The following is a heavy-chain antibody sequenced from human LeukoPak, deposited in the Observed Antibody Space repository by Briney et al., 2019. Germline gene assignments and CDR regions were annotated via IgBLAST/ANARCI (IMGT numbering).Heavy chain of an antibody. CDR3: VSFYETD. V-gene: IGHV3-74*01. CDR1: GNYW. D-gene: IGHD2/OR15-2a*01. J-gene: IGHJ4*02. Sequence: GGALRLSCAASGNYWMHWVRQAPGKGLLWVSHINSDGSWTSYADSVKGRFTISKDNAKNTVYLQMNNLRAEDTAVYYCVSFYETDWGRGTLVTVSS. CDR2: INSDGSWT.